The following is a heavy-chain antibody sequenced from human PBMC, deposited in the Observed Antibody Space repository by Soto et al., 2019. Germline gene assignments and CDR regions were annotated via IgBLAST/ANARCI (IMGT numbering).Heavy chain of an antibody. V-gene: IGHV4-4*07. D-gene: IGHD4-17*01. CDR3: ARQRTTVVTQAYFDH. CDR2: IYNGGIP. J-gene: IGHJ4*02. Sequence: PSETLSLTCTVSGGSVSSQYWSWVRQPAGKGLEWIGRIYNGGIPLIHPSLESRVALSLDTSKNQFSLTLSSVTAADAAVYYCARQRTTVVTQAYFDHWGQGILVTVSS. CDR1: GGSVSSQY.